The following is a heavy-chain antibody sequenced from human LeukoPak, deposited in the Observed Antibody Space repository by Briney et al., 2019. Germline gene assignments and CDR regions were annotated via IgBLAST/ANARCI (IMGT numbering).Heavy chain of an antibody. D-gene: IGHD5-18*01. CDR1: GYTFIDYY. CDR2: INPNSGGT. Sequence: ASVKVSCKASGYTFIDYYMHWVRQAPGQGLEWMGWINPNSGGTNYAQKFQGRVTMTRDTSISTAYMELSRLRSDDTAVYYCARGDTTNPNWFDPWGQGTLVTVSS. V-gene: IGHV1-2*02. CDR3: ARGDTTNPNWFDP. J-gene: IGHJ5*02.